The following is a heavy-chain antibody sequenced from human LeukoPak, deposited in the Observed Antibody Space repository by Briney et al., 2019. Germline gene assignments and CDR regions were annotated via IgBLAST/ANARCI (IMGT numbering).Heavy chain of an antibody. V-gene: IGHV3-21*06. D-gene: IGHD3-3*01. Sequence: GGSLRLSCAASGFTFSTCAMTWVRQAPGKGLEWVSSMSSGGTYIYYADSVRGRFTISRDNAKDSLFLLMNSLRVEDTAVYYCARGRPTGSSRRFRVHWGQGTLVSVSS. CDR3: ARGRPTGSSRRFRVH. J-gene: IGHJ4*02. CDR1: GFTFSTCA. CDR2: MSSGGTYI.